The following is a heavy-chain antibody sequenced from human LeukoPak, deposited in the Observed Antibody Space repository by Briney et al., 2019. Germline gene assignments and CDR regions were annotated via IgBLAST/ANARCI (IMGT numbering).Heavy chain of an antibody. Sequence: PSETLSLTCTVSGDSISSYYWSWIRQPPGKGLEWIGYIYYSGSTNYNPSLKSRVTISVDTSKNQFSLKLSSVTAADTAVYYCARARSGWWDPFDYWGQGTLVAVSS. CDR2: IYYSGST. D-gene: IGHD6-19*01. CDR1: GDSISSYY. CDR3: ARARSGWWDPFDY. V-gene: IGHV4-59*01. J-gene: IGHJ4*02.